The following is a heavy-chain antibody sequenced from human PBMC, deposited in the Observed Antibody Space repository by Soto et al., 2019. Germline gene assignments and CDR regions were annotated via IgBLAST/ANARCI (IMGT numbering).Heavy chain of an antibody. CDR1: GGSLSGYN. D-gene: IGHD2-2*01. J-gene: IGHJ4*02. Sequence: QVQLQQWGAGLLKPSETLSLTCAVYGGSLSGYNWNWIRQPPGKGLEWIGKINHSGSTNYNPSLKSRVSISVDTSRNQFSLKLSSVTAADTAVYYCAREGYCSSTSCPPFDFWGQGTLVTVSS. CDR2: INHSGST. V-gene: IGHV4-34*01. CDR3: AREGYCSSTSCPPFDF.